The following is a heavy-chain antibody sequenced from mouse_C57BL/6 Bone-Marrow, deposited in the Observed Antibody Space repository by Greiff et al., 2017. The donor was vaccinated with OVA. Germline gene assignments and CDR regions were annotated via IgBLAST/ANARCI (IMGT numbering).Heavy chain of an antibody. CDR3: ARGPYYYGSSSFAY. CDR1: GYTFTSYW. V-gene: IGHV1-64*01. Sequence: VQLQQPGAELVKPGASVKLSCKASGYTFTSYWMHWVKQRPGQGLEWIGMIHPNSGSTNYNEKFKSKATLTVDKSSSTAYMQLSSLTSEDSAVYYCARGPYYYGSSSFAYWGQGTLVTVSA. D-gene: IGHD1-1*01. J-gene: IGHJ3*01. CDR2: IHPNSGST.